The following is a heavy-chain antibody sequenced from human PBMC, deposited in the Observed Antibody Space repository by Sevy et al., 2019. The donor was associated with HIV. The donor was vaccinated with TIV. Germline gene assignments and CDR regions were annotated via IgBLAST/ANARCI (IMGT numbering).Heavy chain of an antibody. J-gene: IGHJ3*02. CDR3: AQTDGTLTGAFDI. V-gene: IGHV3-23*01. CDR1: GFTFSSYA. Sequence: GGYLRLSCAASGFTFSSYAMSWVRQAPGKGLEWVSAISGSGGSTYYADSVKGRFTISRDNSKNTLYLQMNSLRAEDTAVYYCAQTDGTLTGAFDIWGQGTMVTVSS. CDR2: ISGSGGST.